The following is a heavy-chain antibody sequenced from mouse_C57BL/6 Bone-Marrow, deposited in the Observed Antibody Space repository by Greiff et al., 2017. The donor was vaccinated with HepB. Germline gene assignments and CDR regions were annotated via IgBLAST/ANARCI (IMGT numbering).Heavy chain of an antibody. Sequence: VQLKQSGTVLARPGASVKMSCKTSGYTFTSYWMHWVKQRPGQGLEWIGAIYPGNSDTSYNQKFKGKAKLTAVTSASTAYMELSSLTNEDSAVYYCTRCRYYGSSSYWYFDVWGTGTTVTVSS. CDR1: GYTFTSYW. CDR3: TRCRYYGSSSYWYFDV. CDR2: IYPGNSDT. J-gene: IGHJ1*03. D-gene: IGHD1-1*01. V-gene: IGHV1-5*01.